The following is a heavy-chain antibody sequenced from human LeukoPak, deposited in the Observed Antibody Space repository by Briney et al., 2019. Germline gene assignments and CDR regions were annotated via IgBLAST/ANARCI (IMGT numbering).Heavy chain of an antibody. V-gene: IGHV1-46*01. CDR2: INPSGGST. CDR1: GYTFTSYY. D-gene: IGHD3-22*01. CDR3: ARADRTYYDSSGYYLPSEYFQH. J-gene: IGHJ1*01. Sequence: ASVKVSCKASGYTFTSYYMRWVRQAPGQGLEWMGIINPSGGSTSYAQKFQGRVTMTRDTSTSTVYMELSSLRAEDTAVYYCARADRTYYDSSGYYLPSEYFQHWGQGTLVTVSS.